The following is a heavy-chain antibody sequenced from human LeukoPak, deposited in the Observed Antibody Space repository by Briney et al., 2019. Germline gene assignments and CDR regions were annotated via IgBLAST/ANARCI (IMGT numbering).Heavy chain of an antibody. D-gene: IGHD3-16*01. Sequence: GASVKVSCKASGYTLTSHYMHWVRQAPGQGLEWMGLISPRGGATIYGQKFQGRVTMTSDTSTSTVYMELSSVRPADTAVYYCASGMQLRVGELFLDTRYDGFDLWGQGTMVTVSS. CDR2: ISPRGGAT. CDR3: ASGMQLRVGELFLDTRYDGFDL. V-gene: IGHV1-46*01. CDR1: GYTLTSHY. J-gene: IGHJ3*01.